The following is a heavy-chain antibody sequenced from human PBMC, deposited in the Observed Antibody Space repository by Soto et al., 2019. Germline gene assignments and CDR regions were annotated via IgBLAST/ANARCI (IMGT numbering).Heavy chain of an antibody. CDR2: INHSGST. Sequence: SETLSLTCAVYGGSFSGYYWSWIRQPPGKGLEWIGEINHSGSTNYNPSLKSRVTISVDTSKNQFSLKLSSVTAADTAVYYCARGTITYCGGDCYFNWFDPWGQGTLVTVSS. V-gene: IGHV4-34*01. CDR3: ARGTITYCGGDCYFNWFDP. CDR1: GGSFSGYY. D-gene: IGHD2-21*02. J-gene: IGHJ5*02.